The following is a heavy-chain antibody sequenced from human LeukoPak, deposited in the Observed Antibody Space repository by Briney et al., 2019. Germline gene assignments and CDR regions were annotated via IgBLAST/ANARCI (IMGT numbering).Heavy chain of an antibody. D-gene: IGHD6-19*01. Sequence: GGSLRLSCVASGFTFNSYGMNWVRQAPGKELEWVSFLRYDGRNQHYADSVGGRFTISRDNPNNTLYLQMNNLRPEDTAVYYWAKAPVAGPPAYYFDNGGRGTLATVS. CDR1: GFTFNSYG. V-gene: IGHV3-30*02. J-gene: IGHJ4*02. CDR2: LRYDGRNQ. CDR3: AKAPVAGPPAYYFDN.